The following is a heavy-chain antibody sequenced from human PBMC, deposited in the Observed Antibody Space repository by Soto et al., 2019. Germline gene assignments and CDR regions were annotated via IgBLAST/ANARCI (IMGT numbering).Heavy chain of an antibody. V-gene: IGHV4-30-4*01. Sequence: QVQLQESGPGLVKPSQTLSLTCTVSGGSISSGDYYWSWIRQPPGKGLEWIGYIYYSGSTYYNPSVKRRVTISVDRSKNQFSLKLSSVTAADTAVYYCARSMGAGWFDPWGQGTLVTVSS. CDR1: GGSISSGDYY. J-gene: IGHJ5*02. CDR2: IYYSGST. CDR3: ARSMGAGWFDP. D-gene: IGHD3-16*01.